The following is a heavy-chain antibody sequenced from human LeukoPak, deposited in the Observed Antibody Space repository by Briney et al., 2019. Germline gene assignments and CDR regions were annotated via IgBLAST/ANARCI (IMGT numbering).Heavy chain of an antibody. Sequence: SETLSLTCAVYGGSFSGYYWSWIRQPPGKGLEWIGEINHSGSTNYNPSLKSRVTISVDTSKNQFSLKLSSVTAADTAVYYCARVGYSYGTGDYWGQGTLVTVSS. J-gene: IGHJ4*02. CDR2: INHSGST. CDR3: ARVGYSYGTGDY. D-gene: IGHD5-18*01. V-gene: IGHV4-34*01. CDR1: GGSFSGYY.